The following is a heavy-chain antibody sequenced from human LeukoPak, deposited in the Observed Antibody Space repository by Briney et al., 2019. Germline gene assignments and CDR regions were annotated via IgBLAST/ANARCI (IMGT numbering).Heavy chain of an antibody. CDR1: GGSIRNYY. CDR2: VDKRGTT. CDR3: ARGGSSCYGCHDWFDP. D-gene: IGHD2-2*01. Sequence: SETLSLTCSVSGGSIRNYYLSWVRQSPGKGLEWIGNVDKRGTTNYNPSFKSRVIFSSDTSRNEFARKLNSVTAADTAIYYCARGGSSCYGCHDWFDPWGQGTRVTVSS. V-gene: IGHV4-59*08. J-gene: IGHJ5*02.